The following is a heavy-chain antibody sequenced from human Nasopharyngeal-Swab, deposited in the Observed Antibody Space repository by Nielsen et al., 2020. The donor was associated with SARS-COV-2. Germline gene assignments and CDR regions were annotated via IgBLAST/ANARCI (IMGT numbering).Heavy chain of an antibody. V-gene: IGHV4-30-4*01. D-gene: IGHD3-22*01. CDR1: GGSISSGDYY. CDR3: ARGSYYYDSSGYYYRKRFSTYFDY. CDR2: IYYSGST. J-gene: IGHJ4*02. Sequence: SETLSLTCTVSGGSISSGDYYWSWIRQPPGKGLEWIGYIYYSGSTYYNPSLKSRVTISVDTSKNQFSLKLSSVTAADTAVYYCARGSYYYDSSGYYYRKRFSTYFDYWGQGTLVTVSS.